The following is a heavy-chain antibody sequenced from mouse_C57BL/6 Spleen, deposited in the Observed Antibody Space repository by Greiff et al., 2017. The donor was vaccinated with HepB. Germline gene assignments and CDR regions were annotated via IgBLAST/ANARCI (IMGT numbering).Heavy chain of an antibody. Sequence: QVQLQQPGAELVRPGSSVKLSCKASGYTFTSYWLDWVKQRPGQGLAWIGNIYPSDSETHYNQKFKDKATLTVDKSSSPDYMQHSSLTSEDSAVYYCAREGHTLVRYFDVWGTGTTVTVSS. CDR1: GYTFTSYW. CDR3: AREGHTLVRYFDV. J-gene: IGHJ1*03. D-gene: IGHD2-13*01. CDR2: IYPSDSET. V-gene: IGHV1-61*01.